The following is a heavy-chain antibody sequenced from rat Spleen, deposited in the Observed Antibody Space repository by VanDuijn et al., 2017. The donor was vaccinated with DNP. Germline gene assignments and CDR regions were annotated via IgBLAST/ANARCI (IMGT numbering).Heavy chain of an antibody. Sequence: EVQLVESGGGLVQPGRSLKLSCVASGFTFNDFYMAWVRQAPTRGLEWVADISYDVGGTYYGDSVKGRFTISRDDAKSTLYLQMNSLTSEDMATYYCARPHYYSSGGFAYWGQGTLVTVSS. CDR3: ARPHYYSSGGFAY. V-gene: IGHV5-22*01. CDR1: GFTFNDFY. J-gene: IGHJ3*01. D-gene: IGHD1-1*01. CDR2: ISYDVGGT.